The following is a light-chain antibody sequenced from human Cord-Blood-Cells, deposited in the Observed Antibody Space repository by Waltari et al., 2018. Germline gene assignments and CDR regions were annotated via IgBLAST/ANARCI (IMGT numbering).Light chain of an antibody. CDR1: SSDVGGYNY. CDR2: EVS. V-gene: IGLV2-8*01. J-gene: IGLJ1*01. CDR3: SSYAGSNNYV. Sequence: QSALTQPPSASGSPGQSVTISCTGTSSDVGGYNYVSWYQQHPGKAHKLMIYEVSKRPSGVPDRFSGSKSGNTASVTVSGLQAEDEADYYCSSYAGSNNYVFGTGTKVTVL.